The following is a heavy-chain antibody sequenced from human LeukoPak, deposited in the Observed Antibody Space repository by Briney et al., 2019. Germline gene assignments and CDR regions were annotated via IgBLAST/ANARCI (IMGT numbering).Heavy chain of an antibody. V-gene: IGHV3-33*01. CDR1: GITFSSYG. CDR3: TREGGSYPYYYYGMDV. CDR2: TWYDGSNK. Sequence: PGRPLRLSCAAYGITFSSYGMHWVRQAPGKGLEWVAVTWYDGSNKYYADSVKGRFTISRDNSTNTLYLLMNSLRAEDTAVYYCTREGGSYPYYYYGMDVWGQGTTVTVSS. J-gene: IGHJ6*02. D-gene: IGHD1-26*01.